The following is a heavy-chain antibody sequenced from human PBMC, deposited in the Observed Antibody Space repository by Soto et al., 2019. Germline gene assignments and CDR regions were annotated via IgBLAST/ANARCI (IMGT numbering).Heavy chain of an antibody. CDR2: IYYSGST. V-gene: IGHV4-59*01. Sequence: QVQLQESGPGLVKPSETLSLTCTVSGGSISSYYWSWIRQPPGKGLEWIGYIYYSGSTNYNPSLQSRVTISVDTSKNQFSLKLSSVTAADTAVYYCARGGKRVVPAAKSGGLDYWGQGTLVTVSS. CDR1: GGSISSYY. J-gene: IGHJ4*02. CDR3: ARGGKRVVPAAKSGGLDY. D-gene: IGHD2-2*01.